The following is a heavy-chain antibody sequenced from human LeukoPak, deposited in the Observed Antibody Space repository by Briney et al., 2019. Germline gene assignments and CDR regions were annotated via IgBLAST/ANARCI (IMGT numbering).Heavy chain of an antibody. J-gene: IGHJ4*02. D-gene: IGHD3-3*01. CDR2: IIPIFGTA. Sequence: ASVKVSCKASGGTFSSYAISWVRQAPGQGLEWMGGIIPIFGTANYAQKFQGRVTITTDESTSTAYMELSSLRSEDTAVYYCATAPSGYYTALDYWGQGTLVTVSS. CDR1: GGTFSSYA. V-gene: IGHV1-69*05. CDR3: ATAPSGYYTALDY.